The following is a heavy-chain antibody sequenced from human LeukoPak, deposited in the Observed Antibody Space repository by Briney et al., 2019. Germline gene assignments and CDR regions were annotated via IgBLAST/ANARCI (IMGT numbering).Heavy chain of an antibody. J-gene: IGHJ4*02. CDR3: ARAARGFDY. CDR2: IYYTGST. CDR1: GGSISSYY. Sequence: SETLSLTCTVSGGSISSYYWSWIRQPPGKGLEWIGYIYYTGSTNYNPSLKSRVTISVDKSKNQFSLKLSSVTAADTAVYYCARAARGFDYWGQGTLVTVSS. V-gene: IGHV4-59*12.